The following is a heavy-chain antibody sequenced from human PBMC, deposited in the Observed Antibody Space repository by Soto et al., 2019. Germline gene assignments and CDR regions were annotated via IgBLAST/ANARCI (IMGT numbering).Heavy chain of an antibody. D-gene: IGHD6-6*01. J-gene: IGHJ6*02. CDR1: GGTFSSYA. Sequence: QVQLVQSGAEVKKPGSSVKVSCKSSGGTFSSYAISWVRQAPGQGLEWMGGIIPIFGTANYAQKFQGRVTITADESTSTAYMELSSLRSEDTAVYYCARDSYSSSSHYYYGMDVWGQGTTVTVSS. CDR2: IIPIFGTA. V-gene: IGHV1-69*01. CDR3: ARDSYSSSSHYYYGMDV.